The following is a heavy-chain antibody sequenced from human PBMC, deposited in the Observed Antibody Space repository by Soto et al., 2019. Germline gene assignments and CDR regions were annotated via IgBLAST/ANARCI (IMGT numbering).Heavy chain of an antibody. CDR2: IYPGNSDI. D-gene: IGHD5-18*01. V-gene: IGHV5-51*01. CDR3: ARHHGDSFGPNDY. Sequence: EVQLVQSGAEVKKPGESLKISCKASGYIFTNYWLAWVRQMPGKGLEWMGIIYPGNSDIIYNPSFQGQVTISADKSISTAYIHWSNLEASDTGIYYCARHHGDSFGPNDYWGQGTLVTVSS. J-gene: IGHJ4*02. CDR1: GYIFTNYW.